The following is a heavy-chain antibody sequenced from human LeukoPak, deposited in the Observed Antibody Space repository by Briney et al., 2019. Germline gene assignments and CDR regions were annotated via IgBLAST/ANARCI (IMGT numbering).Heavy chain of an antibody. J-gene: IGHJ6*02. CDR1: GGSISSGGYY. V-gene: IGHV4-31*03. Sequence: SQTLSLTCTVSGGSISSGGYYWSWIRQHPGKGLGWIGYIYYSGSTYYNPSLKSRVTISVDTSKNQFSLKLSSVTAADTAVYYCARERGLRGYYYYGMDVWGQGTTVTVSS. D-gene: IGHD4-17*01. CDR3: ARERGLRGYYYYGMDV. CDR2: IYYSGST.